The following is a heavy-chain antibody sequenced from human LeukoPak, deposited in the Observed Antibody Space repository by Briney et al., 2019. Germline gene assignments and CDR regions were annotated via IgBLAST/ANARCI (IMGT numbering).Heavy chain of an antibody. CDR3: ARDQGVAAAGVFDS. Sequence: SVKVSCKASGYTFSSYAISWVRQAPGQGLEWMGRIMPILDIVNLAQKFQGRVTITADKSTTTAYMELNSLRSDDTAVYYCARDQGVAAAGVFDSWGQGTLVTVSS. D-gene: IGHD6-13*01. CDR2: IMPILDIV. CDR1: GYTFSSYA. V-gene: IGHV1-69*10. J-gene: IGHJ4*02.